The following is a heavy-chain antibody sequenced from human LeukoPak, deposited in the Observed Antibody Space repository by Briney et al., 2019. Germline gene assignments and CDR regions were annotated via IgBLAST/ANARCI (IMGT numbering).Heavy chain of an antibody. CDR2: INPNSGGT. D-gene: IGHD3-10*01. CDR1: GYTFTGYY. Sequence: ASVKVSCKASGYTFTGYYMHWVRQAPGQGLEWMGWINPNSGGTNYAQKFQGRVTMTRDTSISTAYMELSRLRSDDTAVYYCAKDYSTTSYYGSGTYYRPNWLDPWGQGTLVTVSS. V-gene: IGHV1-2*02. CDR3: AKDYSTTSYYGSGTYYRPNWLDP. J-gene: IGHJ5*02.